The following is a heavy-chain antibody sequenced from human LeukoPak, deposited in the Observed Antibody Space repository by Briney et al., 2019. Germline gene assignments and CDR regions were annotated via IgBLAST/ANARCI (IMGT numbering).Heavy chain of an antibody. D-gene: IGHD3-3*01. CDR1: GFTFSSYG. CDR3: ARDPGPSHYDFWSGYVDAFDI. CDR2: IWYDGSNK. J-gene: IGHJ3*02. V-gene: IGHV3-33*01. Sequence: PGGSLRLSCAASGFTFSSYGMHWVRQAPGKGLEWVAVIWYDGSNKYYADSVKGRFTISRDNSKNTLYLQMNSLRVEDTAVHYCARDPGPSHYDFWSGYVDAFDIWGQGTMVTVSS.